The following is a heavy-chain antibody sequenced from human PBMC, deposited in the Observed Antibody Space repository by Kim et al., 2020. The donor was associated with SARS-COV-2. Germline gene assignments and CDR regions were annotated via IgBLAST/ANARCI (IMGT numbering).Heavy chain of an antibody. V-gene: IGHV4-39*01. D-gene: IGHD6-13*01. CDR2: IYYTGST. J-gene: IGHJ4*01. Sequence: SETLSLTCAVSGDSVSSSNYYWGWVRQPPGKWLEWIGSIYYTGSTYNNPSLKSRVTIPVCTSPNQFSLKVRSVPAADTAVYSCARHSGPSGSSSFDFWG. CDR1: GDSVSSSNYY. CDR3: ARHSGPSGSSSFDF.